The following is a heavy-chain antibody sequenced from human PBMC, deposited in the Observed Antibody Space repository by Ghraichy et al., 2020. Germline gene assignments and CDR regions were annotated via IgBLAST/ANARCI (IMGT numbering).Heavy chain of an antibody. J-gene: IGHJ4*02. D-gene: IGHD6-19*01. V-gene: IGHV3-9*01. CDR2: ISWNSGSI. CDR3: AKDMAPQQWLPGGYFDY. CDR1: GFTFDDYA. Sequence: SLRLSCAASGFTFDDYAMHWVRQAPGKGLEWVSGISWNSGSIGYADSVKGRFTISRDNAKNSLYLQMNSLRAEDTALYYCAKDMAPQQWLPGGYFDYWGQGTLVTVSS.